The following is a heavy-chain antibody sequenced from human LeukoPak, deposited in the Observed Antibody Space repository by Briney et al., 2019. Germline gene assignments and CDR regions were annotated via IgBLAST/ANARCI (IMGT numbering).Heavy chain of an antibody. CDR2: ISYDGSNK. CDR1: GFTFSSYA. D-gene: IGHD1-26*01. J-gene: IGHJ4*02. CDR3: ASLRERSYYARGFDY. V-gene: IGHV3-30*04. Sequence: PGRSLRLSYAASGFTFSSYAMHWVRQAPGKGLEWVAVISYDGSNKYYADSVKGRFTISRDNSKNTLYLQMNSLRAEDTAVYHCASLRERSYYARGFDYWGRGTLVTVSS.